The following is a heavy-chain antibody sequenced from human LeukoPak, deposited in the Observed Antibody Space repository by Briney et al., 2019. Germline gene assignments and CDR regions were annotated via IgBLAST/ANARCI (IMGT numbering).Heavy chain of an antibody. CDR3: ARTATNCGSYCLDY. J-gene: IGHJ4*02. CDR2: ISAYNGNT. CDR1: GYTFTSYG. V-gene: IGHV1-18*01. Sequence: ASVKVSCKASGYTFTSYGISWVRQAPGQGLEWMGWISAYNGNTNYAQKLQGRVTITADESTSTAYMELSSLRSEDTAVYYCARTATNCGSYCLDYWGQGTLVTVSS. D-gene: IGHD1-26*01.